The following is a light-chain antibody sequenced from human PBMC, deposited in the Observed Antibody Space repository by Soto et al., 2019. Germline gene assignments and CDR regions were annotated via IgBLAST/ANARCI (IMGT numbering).Light chain of an antibody. CDR2: INNDGSH. V-gene: IGLV4-69*01. Sequence: QPVLTQSPSASASLGASVKLTCTLSSGHSNYAIAWHQQQPEKGPRYLMKINNDGSHSKGDGIPDRFSGSSSGAERYLTISGLQSEDEADFYCQTWGTGIAVFGGGTKLTVL. CDR1: SGHSNYA. J-gene: IGLJ2*01. CDR3: QTWGTGIAV.